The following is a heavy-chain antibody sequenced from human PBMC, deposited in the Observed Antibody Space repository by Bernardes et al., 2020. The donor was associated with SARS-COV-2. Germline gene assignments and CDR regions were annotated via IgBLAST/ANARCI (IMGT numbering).Heavy chain of an antibody. D-gene: IGHD6-19*01. CDR3: ARRTSRSGWDLYGLDV. V-gene: IGHV3-21*01. CDR2: ISLSGSYI. Sequence: GGSLRLSCAASGFTFSIYAMNWVRQAPGKGLEWVSSISLSGSYIYYADSVKGRFTISRDNTENSLYLQMNSLRAEDSAIYYCARRTSRSGWDLYGLDVWGQGTTVTVSS. CDR1: GFTFSIYA. J-gene: IGHJ6*02.